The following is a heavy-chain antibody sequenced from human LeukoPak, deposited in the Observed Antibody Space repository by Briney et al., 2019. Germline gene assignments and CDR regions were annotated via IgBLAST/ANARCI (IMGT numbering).Heavy chain of an antibody. CDR1: GFTFGDYA. CDR3: TRDQSPSRFLEWLDAFDI. CDR2: IRSKAYGGTT. J-gene: IGHJ3*02. D-gene: IGHD3-3*01. V-gene: IGHV3-49*03. Sequence: GGSLRLSCTASGFTFGDYAMSWFRQAPGKGLEWVGFIRSKAYGGTTEYAASVKGRFTISRDDSKSIAYLQMNSLKTEDTAVYYCTRDQSPSRFLEWLDAFDIWGQGTMVTVSS.